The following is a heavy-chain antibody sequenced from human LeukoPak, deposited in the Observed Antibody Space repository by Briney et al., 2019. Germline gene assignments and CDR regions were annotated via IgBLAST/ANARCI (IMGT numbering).Heavy chain of an antibody. V-gene: IGHV1-24*01. CDR3: ATAVGSGSYYYPYYFDY. Sequence: ASVTVSCKVSGYTLTGLSMHWVRQAPGKGLEWMGGFDPEDGETIYAQKFQGRVTMTEDTSTDTAYMELSSLRSEDTAVYYCATAVGSGSYYYPYYFDYWGQGTLVTVSS. CDR2: FDPEDGET. D-gene: IGHD1-26*01. CDR1: GYTLTGLS. J-gene: IGHJ4*02.